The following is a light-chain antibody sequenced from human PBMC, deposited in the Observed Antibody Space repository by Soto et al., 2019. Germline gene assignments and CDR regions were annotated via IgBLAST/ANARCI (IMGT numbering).Light chain of an antibody. Sequence: DIQMTQSPSSLSASVGDRVIITCRSSESISKYLNWHQKKPGKAPELLIYTTSNLRSGVPSRFSGSGSGTDFTLTISSLQPEDVATCCCPQSNAIPLTFGGGTRVEVK. CDR3: PQSNAIPLT. J-gene: IGKJ4*01. V-gene: IGKV1-39*01. CDR1: ESISKY. CDR2: TTS.